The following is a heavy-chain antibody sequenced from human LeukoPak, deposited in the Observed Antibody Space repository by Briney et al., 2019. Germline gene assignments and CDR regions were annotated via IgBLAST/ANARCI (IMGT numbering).Heavy chain of an antibody. CDR2: IQYDGSKK. CDR1: GFTFSSNG. V-gene: IGHV3-30*02. CDR3: AKGSYGRYYYYYMDV. D-gene: IGHD5-18*01. J-gene: IGHJ6*03. Sequence: GGSLRLSCVASGFTFSSNGMHWVRQAPGKGLEWVTFIQYDGSKKYYADSVKGRFTISRDNAKNSLYLQMNSLRAEDTALYYCAKGSYGRYYYYYMDVWGKGTTVTISS.